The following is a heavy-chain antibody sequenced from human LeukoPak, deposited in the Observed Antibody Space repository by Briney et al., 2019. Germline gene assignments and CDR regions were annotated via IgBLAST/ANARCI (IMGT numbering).Heavy chain of an antibody. Sequence: PGGSLRLSCAASGFTFSSYAMTWVRQAPGKGLEWVSSISGGGGSTYYADSVKGRFTISRDNSKNTLHLQMNSLRAEDTALYYCAKDLARYYWGLGTLVTVSS. D-gene: IGHD3-16*01. V-gene: IGHV3-23*01. CDR1: GFTFSSYA. J-gene: IGHJ4*02. CDR3: AKDLARYY. CDR2: ISGGGGST.